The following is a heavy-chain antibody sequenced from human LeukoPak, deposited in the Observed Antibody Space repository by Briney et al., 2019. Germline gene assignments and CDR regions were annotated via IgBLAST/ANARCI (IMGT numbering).Heavy chain of an antibody. CDR1: GYTFTGYY. CDR2: INPNSGGT. CDR3: ARDRVAVAGTSRYYYYYGMDV. D-gene: IGHD6-19*01. V-gene: IGHV1-2*04. J-gene: IGHJ6*02. Sequence: GASVKVSCKASGYTFTGYYMHWVRQAPGQGLEWMGWINPNSGGTNYAQKFQGWVTMTRDTSISTAYIELSRLRSDDTAVYYCARDRVAVAGTSRYYYYYGMDVWGQGTTVTVSS.